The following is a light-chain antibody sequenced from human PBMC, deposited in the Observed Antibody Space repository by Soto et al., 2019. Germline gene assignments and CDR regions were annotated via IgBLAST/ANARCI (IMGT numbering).Light chain of an antibody. V-gene: IGKV1-5*03. J-gene: IGKJ1*01. CDR3: QQYNRYWT. CDR2: KAS. Sequence: DIQMTQSPSTLSASVGDRVTITCRATQSISNSLAWYQQKPGKAPKLLIYKASSLESGVPSRLSGSGSGTEFALTITNLQADDFATYHCQQYNRYWTFGQGTKVEIK. CDR1: QSISNS.